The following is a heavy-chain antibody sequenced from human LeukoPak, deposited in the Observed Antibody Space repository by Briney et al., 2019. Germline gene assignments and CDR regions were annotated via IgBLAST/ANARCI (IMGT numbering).Heavy chain of an antibody. D-gene: IGHD3-10*01. V-gene: IGHV4-39*07. J-gene: IGHJ4*02. Sequence: PSETLSLTCTVSGGSISSGYSYWGWIRQPPGKGLEWIGNIYYTGSTYYSPSLTSRVTISVDTSENQFSLKLNSVTAADTAVYYCARAFRGVIPYYFDYWGQGTLVTVSS. CDR3: ARAFRGVIPYYFDY. CDR2: IYYTGST. CDR1: GGSISSGYSY.